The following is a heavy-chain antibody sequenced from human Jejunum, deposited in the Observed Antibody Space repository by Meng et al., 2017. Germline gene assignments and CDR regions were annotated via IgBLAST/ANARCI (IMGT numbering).Heavy chain of an antibody. CDR1: EFMFSGYW. J-gene: IGHJ4*02. CDR2: ISADGSNT. CDR3: AKDFDRED. Sequence: GESLKISCAASEFMFSGYWVHWVRQAPGKGPVWVSRISADGSNTKYADSVNGRFTISRDNAKNMVYLQMDSLRTEDTAMYYCAKDFDREDWGQGTLVTSSS. V-gene: IGHV3-74*03.